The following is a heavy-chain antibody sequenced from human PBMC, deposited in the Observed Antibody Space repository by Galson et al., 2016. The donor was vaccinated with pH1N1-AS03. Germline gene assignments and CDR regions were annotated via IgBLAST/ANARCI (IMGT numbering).Heavy chain of an antibody. D-gene: IGHD4-17*01. CDR3: ASSTAVTPWEAAFDI. Sequence: TLSLTCTVSGVSISSGYYYWSWIRQPAGKGLEWIGRFYTNGNTNYNPSLKSRVTISVDTSKNHFSLKLSSVTAADTAVYYCASSTAVTPWEAAFDIWGRGTMVTVSS. J-gene: IGHJ3*02. CDR2: FYTNGNT. V-gene: IGHV4-61*02. CDR1: GVSISSGYYY.